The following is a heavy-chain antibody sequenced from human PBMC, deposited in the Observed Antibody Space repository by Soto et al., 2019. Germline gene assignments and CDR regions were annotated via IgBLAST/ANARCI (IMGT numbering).Heavy chain of an antibody. CDR2: IFISSSYI. Sequence: PGGSLRLSCAASGFTFSSYSMNWVRQAPGKGLEWVSSIFISSSYIYYADSVKGRFTISRDNAKNTLFLQMGRLRAEDTAVYYCATKARVTNYLYYGMDVWGLGTTVTVSS. V-gene: IGHV3-21*01. CDR3: ATKARVTNYLYYGMDV. CDR1: GFTFSSYS. J-gene: IGHJ6*02. D-gene: IGHD2-21*02.